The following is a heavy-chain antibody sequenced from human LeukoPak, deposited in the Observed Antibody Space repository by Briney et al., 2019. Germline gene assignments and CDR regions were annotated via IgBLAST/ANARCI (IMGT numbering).Heavy chain of an antibody. J-gene: IGHJ4*02. CDR3: AKDKGYSYGPMDY. CDR2: IRYDGSNK. D-gene: IGHD5-18*01. CDR1: GFTFSSYG. V-gene: IGHV3-30*02. Sequence: GGSLRLSCAASGFTFSSYGMHWVRQAPGKGLEWVAFIRYDGSNKYYADSVKGRFTISRDNSKNTLYLQMNSLRAEDTAVYYCAKDKGYSYGPMDYWGQGTLVTVSS.